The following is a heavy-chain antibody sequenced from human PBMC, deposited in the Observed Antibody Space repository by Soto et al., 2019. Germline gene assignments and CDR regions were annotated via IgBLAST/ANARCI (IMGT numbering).Heavy chain of an antibody. CDR3: AREGGRYCSGGSCQVDY. D-gene: IGHD2-15*01. CDR1: GCSITSTSYY. Sequence: SETLSLTCTVSGCSITSTSYYWGWFRQPTGKGLEWIGSIYYSGNTYYTPSLKSRVTISVDTSKNQFSLKLSSVTAADTAVYYCAREGGRYCSGGSCQVDYWGQGTLVTVS. V-gene: IGHV4-39*02. J-gene: IGHJ4*02. CDR2: IYYSGNT.